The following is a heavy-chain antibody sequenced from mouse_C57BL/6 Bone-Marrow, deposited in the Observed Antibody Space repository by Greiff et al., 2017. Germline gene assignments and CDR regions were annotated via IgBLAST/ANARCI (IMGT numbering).Heavy chain of an antibody. CDR1: GYTFTEYT. CDR2: FDPGSGSI. Sequence: QVQLKESGAELVKPGASVKLSCKASGYTFTEYTIHWVKQRSGQGLEWIGGFDPGSGSIKYNEKFKVKATLTADKSSSTVYMELSRLTSEDSSVYICARHEDVSKNCFDYWGQGTTLTVSS. D-gene: IGHD1-3*01. J-gene: IGHJ2*01. CDR3: ARHEDVSKNCFDY. V-gene: IGHV1-62-2*01.